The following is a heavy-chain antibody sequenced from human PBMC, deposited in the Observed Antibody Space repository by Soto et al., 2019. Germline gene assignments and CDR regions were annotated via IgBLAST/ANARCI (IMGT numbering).Heavy chain of an antibody. J-gene: IGHJ5*02. D-gene: IGHD3-22*01. Sequence: SETLSLTCTVSGGSISSYYWSWIRQPPGKGLEWIGYIYYSGSTNYNPSLKSRVTISVDTSKNQFSLKLSSVTAADTAVYYCARETWGHYYDSSGYYFIGWYNWLDPWGQGTLVTVSS. CDR3: ARETWGHYYDSSGYYFIGWYNWLDP. CDR2: IYYSGST. V-gene: IGHV4-59*01. CDR1: GGSISSYY.